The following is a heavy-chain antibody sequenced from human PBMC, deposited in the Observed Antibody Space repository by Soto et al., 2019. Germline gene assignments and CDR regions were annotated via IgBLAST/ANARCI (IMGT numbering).Heavy chain of an antibody. J-gene: IGHJ4*02. D-gene: IGHD4-17*01. CDR3: ARVGGTVTSDY. CDR2: IYYDGNNK. CDR1: RFTFSAYG. Sequence: QVQLVESGGGVVQPGRSLRLSCAASRFTFSAYGMHWVRQAPGKGLEWVAMIYYDGNNKYYADSVKGRFTISRDNSKNTLYLQMNSLTAEDTAVYYCARVGGTVTSDYWGQGTLVTVSS. V-gene: IGHV3-33*01.